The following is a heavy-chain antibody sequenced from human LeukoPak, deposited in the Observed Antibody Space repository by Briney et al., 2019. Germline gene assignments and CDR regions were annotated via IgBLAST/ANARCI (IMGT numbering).Heavy chain of an antibody. CDR2: IYYSGST. D-gene: IGHD6-6*01. CDR3: ARKYSPGGPLDI. J-gene: IGHJ3*02. Sequence: PSETLSLTCTVSGGSISSYYWSWIRQPPGKGLEWIGYIYYSGSTNYNPSLKSRVTISVDTSKNQFSLKLSSVTAADTAVYYCARKYSPGGPLDIWGQGTMVTVSS. V-gene: IGHV4-59*01. CDR1: GGSISSYY.